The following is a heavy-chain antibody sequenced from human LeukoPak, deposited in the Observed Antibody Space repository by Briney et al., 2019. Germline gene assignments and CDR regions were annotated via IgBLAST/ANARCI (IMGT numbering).Heavy chain of an antibody. CDR2: ISGSGGST. V-gene: IGHV3-23*01. CDR1: GFTFTSYA. Sequence: GGSLRLSCAASGFTFTSYAMSRVRQAPGKGLEWVSAISGSGGSTHHADSVKGRFTISRDNSKNTLYLQMKSLRAEDTAVYYCARSETLGPTAAEHGYWGQGTLVTVSS. J-gene: IGHJ4*02. D-gene: IGHD3-3*01. CDR3: ARSETLGPTAAEHGY.